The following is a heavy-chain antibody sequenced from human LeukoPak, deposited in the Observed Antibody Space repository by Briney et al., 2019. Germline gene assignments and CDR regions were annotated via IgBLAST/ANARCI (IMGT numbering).Heavy chain of an antibody. CDR1: GGSISSYY. J-gene: IGHJ4*02. V-gene: IGHV4-59*01. D-gene: IGHD6-6*01. Sequence: SETLSLTCTVSGGSISSYYWSWLRQPPGKGLEWVGYIYYSGSTNYNPSLKSRVTISVDTSKNQFSLKLSSVTAADTAVYYCARGRGQLALFDYWGQGTLVTVSS. CDR3: ARGRGQLALFDY. CDR2: IYYSGST.